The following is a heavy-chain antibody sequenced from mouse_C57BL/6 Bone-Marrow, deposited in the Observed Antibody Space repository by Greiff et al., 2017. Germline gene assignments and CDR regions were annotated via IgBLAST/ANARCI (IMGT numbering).Heavy chain of an antibody. CDR3: ARGRLGFLFAY. J-gene: IGHJ3*01. D-gene: IGHD3-2*02. CDR2: IYPGDGDT. Sequence: QVQLQQSGPELVKPGASVKISCKASGYAFSSSWMNWVKQRPGKGLEWIGRIYPGDGDTNYNGKFKGKATLTADKSSSTAYMQLSSLTSEDSAVYFCARGRLGFLFAYWGQGTLVTVSA. V-gene: IGHV1-82*01. CDR1: GYAFSSSW.